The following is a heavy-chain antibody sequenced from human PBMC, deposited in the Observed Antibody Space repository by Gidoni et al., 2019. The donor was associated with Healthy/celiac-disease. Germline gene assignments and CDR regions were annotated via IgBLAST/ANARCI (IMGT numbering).Heavy chain of an antibody. CDR3: AKDHGGYSYGYDY. D-gene: IGHD5-18*01. CDR1: GFTFSSYS. Sequence: EVQLLESGGGLVQPGGSLRLSCAASGFTFSSYSMSWVRQAPGKGLEWVSAISGSGGSTYYADSVKGRFTISRDNSKNTLYLQMNSLRAEDTAVYYCAKDHGGYSYGYDYWGQGTLVSVSS. J-gene: IGHJ4*02. V-gene: IGHV3-23*01. CDR2: ISGSGGST.